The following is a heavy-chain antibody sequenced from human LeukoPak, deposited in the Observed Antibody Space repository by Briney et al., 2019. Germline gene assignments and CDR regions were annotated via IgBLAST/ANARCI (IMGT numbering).Heavy chain of an antibody. Sequence: SETLSLTCAVYGGSFSGYYWSWIRQPPGKGLEWIGSIYYSGSTYYNPSLKSRVTISVDTSKNQFSLKLSSVTAADTAVYYCARLRRGFLDYWGQGTLVTVSS. D-gene: IGHD3-10*01. V-gene: IGHV4-34*01. CDR2: IYYSGST. CDR1: GGSFSGYY. J-gene: IGHJ4*02. CDR3: ARLRRGFLDY.